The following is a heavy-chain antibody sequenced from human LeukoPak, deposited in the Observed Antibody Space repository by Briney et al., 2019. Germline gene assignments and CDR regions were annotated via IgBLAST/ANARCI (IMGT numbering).Heavy chain of an antibody. CDR3: ARQLRGEAVAGHLQPFDY. D-gene: IGHD6-19*01. Sequence: SETLSLTCTVSGGSISSYYWNWIRQPPGKGLEWIGYIYYSGSSNYNPPLRSRVTISVDTSKNQFSLKLSSVTAADTAVYFCARQLRGEAVAGHLQPFDYWGQGTLVTVSS. J-gene: IGHJ4*02. CDR1: GGSISSYY. V-gene: IGHV4-59*08. CDR2: IYYSGSS.